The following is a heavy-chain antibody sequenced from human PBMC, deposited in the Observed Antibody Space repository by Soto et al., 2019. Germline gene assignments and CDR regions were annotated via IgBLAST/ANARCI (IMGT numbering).Heavy chain of an antibody. D-gene: IGHD3-9*01. CDR1: GYTLTELS. CDR2: FDPEDGET. V-gene: IGHV1-24*01. J-gene: IGHJ4*02. CDR3: ATDRAYYDILHGYYLAY. Sequence: ASVKVSCKVSGYTLTELSMHWVRQAPGKGLEWMGGFDPEDGETIYAQKFQGRVTMTEDTSTDTAYMELSSLRSEDTAVYYCATDRAYYDILHGYYLAYWGQGTLVTVSS.